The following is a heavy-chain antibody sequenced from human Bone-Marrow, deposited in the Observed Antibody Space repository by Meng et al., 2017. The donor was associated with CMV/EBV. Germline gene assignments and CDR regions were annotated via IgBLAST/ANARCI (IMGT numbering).Heavy chain of an antibody. CDR1: TSYD. CDR2: MNPNRGNT. J-gene: IGHJ1*01. V-gene: IGHV1-8*01. CDR3: ARGRYYYDSSGYYYLEYFQH. Sequence: TSYDIKWVRQDTGQGLEWMGWMNPNRGNTGYAQKFQGRVTMTRNTSISTAYMELSSLRSEDTAVYYCARGRYYYDSSGYYYLEYFQHWGQGTLVTVSS. D-gene: IGHD3-22*01.